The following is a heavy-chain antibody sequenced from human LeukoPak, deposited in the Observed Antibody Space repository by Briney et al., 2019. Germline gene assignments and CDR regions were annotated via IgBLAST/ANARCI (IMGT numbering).Heavy chain of an antibody. J-gene: IGHJ4*02. D-gene: IGHD2-15*01. CDR3: AREKDSYFDY. V-gene: IGHV4-31*03. CDR1: GGPISSGGYY. CDR2: IYYSGST. Sequence: SQTLSLTCTVSGGPISSGGYYWSWIRQHPGKGLEWIGYIYYSGSTYYNPSLKSRVTISVDTSKNQFSLKLSSVTAADTAVYYCAREKDSYFDYWGQGTLVTVSS.